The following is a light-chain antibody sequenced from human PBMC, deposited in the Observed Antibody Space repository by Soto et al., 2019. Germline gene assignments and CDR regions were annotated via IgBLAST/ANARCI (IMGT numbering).Light chain of an antibody. CDR1: SSDVGDYNY. V-gene: IGLV2-14*01. CDR2: DVS. J-gene: IGLJ1*01. Sequence: QSALTQPACVSGSPGQSITISCTGTSSDVGDYNYVSWYQEHPGKAPKLMIYDVSNRPSGVSNRFSGSKSGSTASLTISGLQAEDEADYYCSSYTSSTTRVFGTGTKVTVL. CDR3: SSYTSSTTRV.